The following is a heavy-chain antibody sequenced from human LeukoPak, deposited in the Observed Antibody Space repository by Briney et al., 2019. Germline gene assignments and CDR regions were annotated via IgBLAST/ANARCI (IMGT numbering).Heavy chain of an antibody. CDR3: AKAQITVTTLDY. J-gene: IGHJ4*02. CDR2: ISGSGGRR. D-gene: IGHD4-17*01. V-gene: IGHV3-23*01. CDR1: GFTFSSYA. Sequence: GGSLRLSCAASGFTFSSYAMSWGREAPGKGLEWVSAISGSGGRRYYAASVKGRFTISRDNSKNTLYLQMNSLRAEDTAVYYCAKAQITVTTLDYWGQGTLVTVSS.